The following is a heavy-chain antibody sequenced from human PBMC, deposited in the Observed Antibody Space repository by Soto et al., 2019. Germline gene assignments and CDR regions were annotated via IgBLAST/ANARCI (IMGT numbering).Heavy chain of an antibody. D-gene: IGHD5-12*01. CDR3: ARVRDGYNEFDY. CDR2: IHYSGST. CDR1: GGSISSGDYY. Sequence: SETLSLTCTVSGGSISSGDYYWSWIRQPPGKGLEWIGYIHYSGSTYYNPSLKSRVTISVDTSKNQFSLKLSSVTAADTAVYYCARVRDGYNEFDYWGQGTLVTVSS. J-gene: IGHJ4*02. V-gene: IGHV4-30-4*01.